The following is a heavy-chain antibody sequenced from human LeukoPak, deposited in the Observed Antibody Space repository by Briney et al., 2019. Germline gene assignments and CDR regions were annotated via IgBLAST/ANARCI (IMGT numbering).Heavy chain of an antibody. Sequence: GSLRLSCAASGFTFSSYWMSWVRQAPGKGLEWVANIKQDGSEKYYVDSVKGRFTISRDNAKNSLYLQMNSLRAEDTAVYYCARPGYCSGDTCYVAFDIWGQGTMVTVSS. D-gene: IGHD2-15*01. CDR1: GFTFSSYW. J-gene: IGHJ3*02. CDR2: IKQDGSEK. V-gene: IGHV3-7*01. CDR3: ARPGYCSGDTCYVAFDI.